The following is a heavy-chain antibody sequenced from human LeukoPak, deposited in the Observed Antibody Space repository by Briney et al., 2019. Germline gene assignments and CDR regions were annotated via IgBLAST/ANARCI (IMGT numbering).Heavy chain of an antibody. D-gene: IGHD6-19*01. CDR2: INPNSGGT. CDR3: ARAEKQWLVDYFDY. V-gene: IGHV1-2*02. J-gene: IGHJ4*02. Sequence: GASVKVSCKASGYTFTGYYMHWVRQAPGQGLGWMGWINPNSGGTNYAQKFQGRVTMTRDTSISTAYMELSRLRSDDTAVYYCARAEKQWLVDYFDYWGQGTLVTVSS. CDR1: GYTFTGYY.